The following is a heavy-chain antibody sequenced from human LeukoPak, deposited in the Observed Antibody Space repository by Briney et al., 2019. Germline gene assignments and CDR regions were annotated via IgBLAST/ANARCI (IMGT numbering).Heavy chain of an antibody. J-gene: IGHJ4*02. V-gene: IGHV1-18*01. Sequence: GASVKVSCKASGYSFTSYGLSWVRPAPGQGLEWMGWISANSGNTQHAQNLQDRLTITTDTSTSTAYMELRSLRSDDTAGNYCARGDDYYGSGSYWYYFDYWGQGTLVTVSS. CDR2: ISANSGNT. CDR1: GYSFTSYG. D-gene: IGHD3-10*01. CDR3: ARGDDYYGSGSYWYYFDY.